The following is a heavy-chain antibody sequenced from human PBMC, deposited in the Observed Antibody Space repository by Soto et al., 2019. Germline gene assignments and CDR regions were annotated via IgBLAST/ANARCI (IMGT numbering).Heavy chain of an antibody. CDR1: GYTFTSYY. V-gene: IGHV1-46*01. Sequence: ASVKVSCKASGYTFTSYYMHWVRQAPGQGLEWMGIINPSGGSTSYAQKFQGRVTMTRDTSTSTVYMELSSLRSEDTAVYYCASTSRPTYYFDYWGQGTLVTVSS. CDR3: ASTSRPTYYFDY. D-gene: IGHD6-6*01. J-gene: IGHJ4*02. CDR2: INPSGGST.